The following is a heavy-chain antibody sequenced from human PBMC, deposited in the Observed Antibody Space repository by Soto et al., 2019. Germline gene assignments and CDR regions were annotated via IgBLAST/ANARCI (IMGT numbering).Heavy chain of an antibody. CDR3: AKDRRQLSALDM. V-gene: IGHV3-30*18. Sequence: VGSLRLSCAASGFSFSSYGMHWVRQAPGRGLEWVTVISNDGNRKYYGESVKGRFSVSRDNDKDTLYLQMNGLRPGDAGVYYCAKDRRQLSALDMWGQGTTVTVSS. CDR1: GFSFSSYG. D-gene: IGHD6-6*01. CDR2: ISNDGNRK. J-gene: IGHJ3*02.